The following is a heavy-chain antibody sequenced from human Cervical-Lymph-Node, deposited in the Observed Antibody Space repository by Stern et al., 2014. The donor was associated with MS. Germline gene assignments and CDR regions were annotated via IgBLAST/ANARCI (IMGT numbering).Heavy chain of an antibody. CDR2: IYYSGST. Sequence: QVQLQESGPGLVKPSETLSLTCTVSGGSISSSSYYWGWIRQPPGKGLEWIGSIYYSGSTYYNPSLKRRVTISVDTSKNQFSLKLSSVTAADTAVYYCARHSGGSYLRYNWFDPWGQGTLVTVSS. CDR1: GGSISSSSYY. V-gene: IGHV4-39*01. D-gene: IGHD1-26*01. J-gene: IGHJ5*02. CDR3: ARHSGGSYLRYNWFDP.